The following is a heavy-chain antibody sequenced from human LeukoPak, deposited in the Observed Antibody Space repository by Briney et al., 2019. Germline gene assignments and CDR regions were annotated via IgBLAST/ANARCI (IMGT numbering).Heavy chain of an antibody. J-gene: IGHJ4*02. Sequence: GAAVKVSCKASGYTFTTYGVTWVRQAPGRGLEWMGWISPYNGDTNYAQNLQGRVTLTTDTSTSTAYMELRSLRSDDTAVYYCARDGAVAAAFDYWGQGTLVTVSS. V-gene: IGHV1-18*01. D-gene: IGHD6-19*01. CDR3: ARDGAVAAAFDY. CDR1: GYTFTTYG. CDR2: ISPYNGDT.